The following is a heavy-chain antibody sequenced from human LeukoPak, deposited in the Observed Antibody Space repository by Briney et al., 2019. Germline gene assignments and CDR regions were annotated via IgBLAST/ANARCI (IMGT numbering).Heavy chain of an antibody. D-gene: IGHD5-24*01. V-gene: IGHV1-8*01. J-gene: IGHJ4*02. CDR1: GYTFTSYD. Sequence: GASVKVSCKASGYTFTSYDINWVRQATGQGLEWMGWMSPNSGNTGYAQELQGRVTMTTDTSTTTAYMELRSLRSDDTAVYYCARPQEEDGYNYNWAFDYWGQGTLVTVSS. CDR2: MSPNSGNT. CDR3: ARPQEEDGYNYNWAFDY.